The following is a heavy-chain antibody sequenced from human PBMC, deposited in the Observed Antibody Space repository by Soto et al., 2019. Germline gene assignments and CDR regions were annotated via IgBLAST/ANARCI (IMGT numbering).Heavy chain of an antibody. Sequence: QVQLVESGGGVVQPGRSLRLSCAASGFTFSSYGMHWVRQAPGKGLEWVAVISYDGSNKYYADSVKGRFTISRDNSKNTLYLQMNSLRAEDTAVYYCAKDVTVERRFDYWGQGTLVTVSS. V-gene: IGHV3-30*18. CDR3: AKDVTVERRFDY. CDR2: ISYDGSNK. D-gene: IGHD1-1*01. CDR1: GFTFSSYG. J-gene: IGHJ4*02.